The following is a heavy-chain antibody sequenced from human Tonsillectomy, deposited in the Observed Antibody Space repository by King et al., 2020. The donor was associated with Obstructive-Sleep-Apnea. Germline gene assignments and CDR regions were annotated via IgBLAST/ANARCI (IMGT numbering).Heavy chain of an antibody. V-gene: IGHV3-66*01. CDR1: GFTVSNNY. CDR3: ATVGSFYGMDV. D-gene: IGHD2-15*01. J-gene: IGHJ6*02. Sequence: VQLVEYGGGLVQPGGSLRLSCAASGFTVSNNYMSWVRQAPGKGLEWVSVIYSGGTTYYADSVKGRFTISRDNSKNTLNLQMNSLRAEDTAVYYCATVGSFYGMDVWGQGTTVTVSS. CDR2: IYSGGTT.